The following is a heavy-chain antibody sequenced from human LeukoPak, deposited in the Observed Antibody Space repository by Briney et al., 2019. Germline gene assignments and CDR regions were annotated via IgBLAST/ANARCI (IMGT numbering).Heavy chain of an antibody. CDR2: ISAYNGNT. Sequence: ASVKVSCKASGGTFSSYAISWVRQAPGQGLEWMGWISAYNGNTNYAQKLQGRVTMTTDTSTSTAYMELRSLRSDDTAVYYCARAMSYYDFWSGPRGAFDIWGQGTMVTVSS. CDR3: ARAMSYYDFWSGPRGAFDI. CDR1: GGTFSSYA. D-gene: IGHD3-3*01. V-gene: IGHV1-18*01. J-gene: IGHJ3*02.